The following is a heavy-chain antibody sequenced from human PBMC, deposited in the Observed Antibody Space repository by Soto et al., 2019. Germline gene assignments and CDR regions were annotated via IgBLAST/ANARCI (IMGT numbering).Heavy chain of an antibody. CDR1: GFTFSTFS. D-gene: IGHD6-19*01. J-gene: IGHJ4*02. V-gene: IGHV3-48*02. Sequence: EVQLVESGGGSVQPGGSLRLSCAASGFTFSTFSMNWVRQAPGRGLEWISYISGGGRPISYADSVKGRFTISRDNAKNSLYLQTDSLTDEDTSLYYCARDLGWAFDSWGQGILVTVSS. CDR2: ISGGGRPI. CDR3: ARDLGWAFDS.